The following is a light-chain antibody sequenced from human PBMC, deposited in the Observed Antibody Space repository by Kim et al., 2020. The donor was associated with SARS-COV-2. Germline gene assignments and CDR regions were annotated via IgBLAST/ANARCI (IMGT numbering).Light chain of an antibody. CDR3: NSRDIGGPHWV. J-gene: IGLJ3*02. Sequence: SSELTQDPAVSVALGQAVRITCQGDSLRTYYASWYQQKAGQAPVLVIYGKNARPSGLPDRFSGSSSGNTASLTITGAQAEDEADYYCNSRDIGGPHWVFG. CDR2: GKN. V-gene: IGLV3-19*01. CDR1: SLRTYY.